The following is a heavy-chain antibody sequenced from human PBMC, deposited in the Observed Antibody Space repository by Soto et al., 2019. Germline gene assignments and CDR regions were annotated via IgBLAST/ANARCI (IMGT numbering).Heavy chain of an antibody. V-gene: IGHV4-59*01. CDR3: ARDQAYGVGAFDI. Sequence: QVQLQESGPGLVKPSETLSLTCTVSGGSISSYYWCWLRQPPGKGLEWIGYIYYSGSTNYNPSLKSRVTISVDTSKTQFSLKLSSVTAADTAVYYCARDQAYGVGAFDIWGQGTTGTVSS. D-gene: IGHD4-17*01. CDR2: IYYSGST. CDR1: GGSISSYY. J-gene: IGHJ3*02.